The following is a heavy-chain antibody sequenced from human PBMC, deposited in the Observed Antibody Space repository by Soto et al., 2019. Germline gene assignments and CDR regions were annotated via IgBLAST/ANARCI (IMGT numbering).Heavy chain of an antibody. CDR2: IYSGGST. CDR1: GFTVSSNY. Sequence: GGSLRLSCAASGFTVSSNYMSWVRQAPGKGLEWVSVIYSGGSTYYADSVKGRFTISGDNSKNTRDLQMNSLRAEDTAGYYCARGVVVPAAIFRGGAEYFQHWGQGTLVTVSS. J-gene: IGHJ1*01. D-gene: IGHD2-2*01. CDR3: ARGVVVPAAIFRGGAEYFQH. V-gene: IGHV3-53*01.